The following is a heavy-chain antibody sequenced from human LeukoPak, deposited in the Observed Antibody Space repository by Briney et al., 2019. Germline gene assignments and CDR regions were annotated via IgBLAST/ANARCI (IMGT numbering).Heavy chain of an antibody. CDR3: AKPTIVGATGDY. J-gene: IGHJ4*02. V-gene: IGHV3-23*01. CDR2: ISGSGAST. D-gene: IGHD1-26*01. Sequence: GGSLRLSCLTSGFTFSTNAMSWVRQAPGKGLEWISGISGSGASTYYADSVTGRFTISRDNSRNTLYLQMNSLRAEDTAVYYCAKPTIVGATGDYWGQGTLVTVSS. CDR1: GFTFSTNA.